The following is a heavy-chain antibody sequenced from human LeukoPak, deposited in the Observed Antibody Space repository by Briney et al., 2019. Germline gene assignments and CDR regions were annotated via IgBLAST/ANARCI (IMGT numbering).Heavy chain of an antibody. CDR2: MNPNSGNT. CDR3: ATTPKDTAMVKDYYYGMDV. J-gene: IGHJ6*02. Sequence: GASVKVSCKASGYTFTSYDINWVRQATGQGLEWMGWMNPNSGNTGYAQKFQGRVTMTRNTSISTAYMELSSLRSEDTAVYYCATTPKDTAMVKDYYYGMDVWGQGTTVTVSS. CDR1: GYTFTSYD. D-gene: IGHD5-18*01. V-gene: IGHV1-8*01.